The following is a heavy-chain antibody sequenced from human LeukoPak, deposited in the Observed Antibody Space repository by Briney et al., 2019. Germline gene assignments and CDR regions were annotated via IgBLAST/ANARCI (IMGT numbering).Heavy chain of an antibody. V-gene: IGHV3-66*01. Sequence: GGSLRLSCAASEFSVGSNYMTWVRQAPGKGLEWVSLIYSGGSTYYADSVKGRFTISRDNAKNSLYLQMNSLRAEDTAVYYCARGLAPLYDSSGYYYFDYWGQGTLVTVSS. CDR1: EFSVGSNY. D-gene: IGHD3-22*01. J-gene: IGHJ4*02. CDR2: IYSGGST. CDR3: ARGLAPLYDSSGYYYFDY.